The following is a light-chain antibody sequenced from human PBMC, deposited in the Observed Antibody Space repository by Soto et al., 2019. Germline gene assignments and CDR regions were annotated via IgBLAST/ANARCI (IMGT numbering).Light chain of an antibody. CDR2: GAS. V-gene: IGKV3-15*01. CDR3: RQYNHWWT. Sequence: EIVMTQSPATLYVSPEQRATLSCRASQSVSNNLAWYQKKPGHAHRLLIYGASTRDTGIPARFSGSGSGTEFTFTISSLQSEAIAFYYCRQYNHWWTFDQRTSVVIK. J-gene: IGKJ1*01. CDR1: QSVSNN.